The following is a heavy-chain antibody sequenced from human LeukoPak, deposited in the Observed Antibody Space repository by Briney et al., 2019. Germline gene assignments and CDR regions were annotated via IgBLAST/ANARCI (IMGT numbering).Heavy chain of an antibody. Sequence: PSETLSLTCTVSGYSISSGYYWGWIRQPPGKGLEWIGNIYHSGSTHYNPSLKSRVTISVDTSNNQFSLRLSSVTAADTAVYYCARAVGPDRPFDYWGQGTLVTVSS. CDR2: IYHSGST. V-gene: IGHV4-38-2*02. D-gene: IGHD1-14*01. CDR1: GYSISSGYY. J-gene: IGHJ4*02. CDR3: ARAVGPDRPFDY.